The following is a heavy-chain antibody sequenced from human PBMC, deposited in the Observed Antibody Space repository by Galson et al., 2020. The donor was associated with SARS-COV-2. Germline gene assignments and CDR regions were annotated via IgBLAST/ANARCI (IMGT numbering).Heavy chain of an antibody. CDR1: GYSFTSYW. Sequence: HGESLKIFCKGSGYSFTSYWIGWVRQMPGKGLEWMGIIYPGDSDTRYSPSFQGQVTISADKSISTAYLQWSSLKASDNAMYYCTRRGGTAFKWFDPWGQGTLVTVSS. D-gene: IGHD1-1*01. CDR2: IYPGDSDT. CDR3: TRRGGTAFKWFDP. J-gene: IGHJ5*02. V-gene: IGHV5-51*01.